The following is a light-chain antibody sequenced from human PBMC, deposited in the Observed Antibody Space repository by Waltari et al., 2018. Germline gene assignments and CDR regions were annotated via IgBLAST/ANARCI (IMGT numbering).Light chain of an antibody. CDR2: SNN. CDR1: SSNVRGND. J-gene: IGLJ3*02. V-gene: IGLV1-44*01. Sequence: QSVLTQPPSASGTPGQRVTISCSGTSSNVRGNDVNWYHQLPGTAPKVLIYSNNRRPSGVPDRFSGAKSGTSASLAISGLLSEDEADYYCAAWDHSLHAWVFGGGTKLTVL. CDR3: AAWDHSLHAWV.